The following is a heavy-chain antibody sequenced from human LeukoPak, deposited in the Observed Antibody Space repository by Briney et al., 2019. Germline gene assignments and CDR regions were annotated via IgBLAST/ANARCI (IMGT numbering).Heavy chain of an antibody. D-gene: IGHD6-13*01. V-gene: IGHV4-39*01. J-gene: IGHJ4*02. CDR3: ARHRDRTAAAPYYLDY. CDR2: IYYSGST. Sequence: SGTLSLTCTVSGGSISSSSYYWGWIRQPPGKGLEWIGSIYYSGSTYYNPSLKSRVTISVDTSKNQFSLKLSSVTAADTAVYYCARHRDRTAAAPYYLDYWGQGTLVTVSS. CDR1: GGSISSSSYY.